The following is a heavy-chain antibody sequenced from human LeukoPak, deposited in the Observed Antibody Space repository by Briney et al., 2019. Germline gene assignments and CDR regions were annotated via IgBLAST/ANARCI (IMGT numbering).Heavy chain of an antibody. D-gene: IGHD5-24*01. CDR1: DGSISNYY. Sequence: SETLSLTCTVSDGSISNYYWSWIRQTPEKGLEWIGYIFYSGSTNYNPSLKSRVTMSVDPSRNHFSLNLTSVTAADTAVYYCARDRGYYYYMDVWGKGTTVTVSS. V-gene: IGHV4-59*01. CDR2: IFYSGST. J-gene: IGHJ6*03. CDR3: ARDRGYYYYMDV.